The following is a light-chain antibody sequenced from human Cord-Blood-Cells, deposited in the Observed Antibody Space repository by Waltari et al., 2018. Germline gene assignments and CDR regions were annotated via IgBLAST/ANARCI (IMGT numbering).Light chain of an antibody. CDR1: QSISSY. Sequence: DIQMTQSPSSLSASVGDRVTITCRASQSISSYLNWYQQKPGKAPKLPIYAASSLQSGVPSRFSGSGSGTDFTLTISSLQPEDFAVYYCQQYNNWPPGGTFGPGTKVDIK. J-gene: IGKJ3*01. CDR2: AAS. CDR3: QQYNNWPPGGT. V-gene: IGKV1-39*01.